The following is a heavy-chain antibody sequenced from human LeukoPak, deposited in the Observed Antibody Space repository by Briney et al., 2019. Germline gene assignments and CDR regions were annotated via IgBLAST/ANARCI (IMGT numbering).Heavy chain of an antibody. CDR3: ARDSSSPWSPGYMYV. Sequence: PSETLSLTCTVSGGSISSSSYYWGWIRQPPGKGLEWIGSIYYSGSTYYNPSLKSRVTISVDTSKNQFSLKLSSVTAADTAVYYCARDSSSPWSPGYMYVWGKGTTVTVSS. CDR2: IYYSGST. V-gene: IGHV4-39*02. J-gene: IGHJ6*03. CDR1: GGSISSSSYY. D-gene: IGHD6-6*01.